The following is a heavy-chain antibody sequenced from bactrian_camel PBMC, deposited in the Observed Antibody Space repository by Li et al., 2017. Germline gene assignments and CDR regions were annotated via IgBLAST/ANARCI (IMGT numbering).Heavy chain of an antibody. D-gene: IGHD1*01. CDR2: LSADGST. V-gene: IGHV3S55*01. Sequence: QVQLVESGGGSVQAGETLKLSCTASGLTFDHGSMAWYRQGAGNECNLVSTLSADGSTYYANSVKGRFSVSQDNAKNMVYLQMNSLKPEDTAMYYCAAAYWAQGARCDTMSAMWMNFWGQGTQVTVS. J-gene: IGHJ4*01. CDR3: AAAYWAQGARCDTMSAMWMNF. CDR1: GLTFDHGS.